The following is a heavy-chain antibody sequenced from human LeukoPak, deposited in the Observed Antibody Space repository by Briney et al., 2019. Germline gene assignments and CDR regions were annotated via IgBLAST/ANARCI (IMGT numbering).Heavy chain of an antibody. Sequence: ASVTVSCKASGYTFTSYYMHWVRQAPGQALEWMGIINPSGGSTSYAQKFQGRVTMTRDTSTSTVYMELSSLRSEDTAVYYCAREDGCSSTSCYEAIDIWGQGTMVTVSS. J-gene: IGHJ3*02. CDR2: INPSGGST. V-gene: IGHV1-46*01. D-gene: IGHD2-2*01. CDR3: AREDGCSSTSCYEAIDI. CDR1: GYTFTSYY.